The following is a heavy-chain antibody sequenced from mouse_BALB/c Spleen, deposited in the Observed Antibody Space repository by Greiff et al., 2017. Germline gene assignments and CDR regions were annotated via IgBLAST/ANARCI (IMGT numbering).Heavy chain of an antibody. V-gene: IGHV1-14*01. J-gene: IGHJ3*01. CDR1: GYAFSSYW. Sequence: VQLQQSGAELVRPGSSVKISCKASGYAFSSYWMNWVKQRPGQGLEWIGYINPYNDGTKYNEKFKGKATLTSDKSSSTAYMELSSLTSEDSAVYYCAYGWFAYWGQGTLVTVSA. CDR3: AYGWFAY. D-gene: IGHD1-1*02. CDR2: INPYNDGT.